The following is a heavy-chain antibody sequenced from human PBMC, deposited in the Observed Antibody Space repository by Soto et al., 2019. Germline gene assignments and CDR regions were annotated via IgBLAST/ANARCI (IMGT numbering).Heavy chain of an antibody. CDR3: AREELCSGGSCYSGFDY. CDR2: IIPIFGTA. D-gene: IGHD2-15*01. CDR1: GGTFSSYA. V-gene: IGHV1-69*13. J-gene: IGHJ4*02. Sequence: ASVKVSCKASGGTFSSYAISWVRQAPGQGLEWMGGIIPIFGTANYAQKFQGRVTITADESTSTAYMELSSLRSEDTAVYYCAREELCSGGSCYSGFDYWGQGTLVTVSS.